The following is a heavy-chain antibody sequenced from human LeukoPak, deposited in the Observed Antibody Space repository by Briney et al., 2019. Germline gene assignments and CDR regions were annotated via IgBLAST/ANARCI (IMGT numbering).Heavy chain of an antibody. D-gene: IGHD3-3*01. Sequence: TSETLSRNCSSSGVTDSCIHWVWIALGPGSVKKRWINTKSGRTSSARKFQGRVTMTRDPSITTVYMDMAWLTSYDTAIYFCARADFIDAGPYLIGPWGQGTLVTVSS. CDR3: ARADFIDAGPYLIGP. CDR2: INTKSGRT. CDR1: SSGVTDSC. V-gene: IGHV1-2*02. J-gene: IGHJ5*02.